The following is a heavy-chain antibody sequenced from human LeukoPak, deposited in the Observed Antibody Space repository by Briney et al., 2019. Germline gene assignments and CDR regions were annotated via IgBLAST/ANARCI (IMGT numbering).Heavy chain of an antibody. J-gene: IGHJ4*02. V-gene: IGHV4-59*01. Sequence: SETLSLTCTVSGGSISSYYWSWIRQPPGKGLEWIGYIYYSGSTNYNPSLKSRVTISVDTSKNQFSLKLSSVTAADTAVYYCARESDFWSADDYWGQGTLVTVSS. D-gene: IGHD3-3*01. CDR1: GGSISSYY. CDR2: IYYSGST. CDR3: ARESDFWSADDY.